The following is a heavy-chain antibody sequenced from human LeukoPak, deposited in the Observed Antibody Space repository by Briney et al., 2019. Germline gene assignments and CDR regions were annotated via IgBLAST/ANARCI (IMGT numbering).Heavy chain of an antibody. CDR2: INHSGST. D-gene: IGHD5-18*01. CDR3: AGRGYSYGDY. CDR1: GGSFSGYY. Sequence: NPSETLSLTCAVYGGSFSGYYWSWIRQPPGKGLEWIGEINHSGSTNYNPSLKSRVTISVDTSKNQFSLKLSSATAADTAVYYCAGRGYSYGDYWGQGTLVTVSS. V-gene: IGHV4-34*01. J-gene: IGHJ4*02.